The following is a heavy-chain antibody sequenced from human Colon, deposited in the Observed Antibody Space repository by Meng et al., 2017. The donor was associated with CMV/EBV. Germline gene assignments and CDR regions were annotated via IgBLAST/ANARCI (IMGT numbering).Heavy chain of an antibody. D-gene: IGHD6-19*01. CDR2: FDPRGDST. Sequence: QVQLVQSGPEVKKPGDLVKVSCKTSGYKFRYSSMHWMRQAPGQGLEWMGIFDPRGDSTNYAENFVGRFTMTADMSTNTMHMELSSLRSDDTAVYYCARDLGAFHYSSGWQTPPHFDYWGQGTLVTVSS. J-gene: IGHJ4*02. V-gene: IGHV1-46*01. CDR3: ARDLGAFHYSSGWQTPPHFDY. CDR1: GYKFRYSS.